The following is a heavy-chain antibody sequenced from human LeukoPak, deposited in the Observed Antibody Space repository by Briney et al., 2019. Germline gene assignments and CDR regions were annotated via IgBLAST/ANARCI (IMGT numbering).Heavy chain of an antibody. CDR1: GVSMTNDR. CDR2: MSDSGQT. J-gene: IGHJ4*02. D-gene: IGHD3-22*01. CDR3: ARITGYFDGGGSYYWGFFDY. Sequence: SETLSLTCSVSGVSMTNDRWTWIRQAPGKGLEWIGYMSDSGQTNYNPSLRSRATVSVDTSKSQCSLRLTSVTSADTAVYYCARITGYFDGGGSYYWGFFDYWGQGSLVTVSS. V-gene: IGHV4-59*01.